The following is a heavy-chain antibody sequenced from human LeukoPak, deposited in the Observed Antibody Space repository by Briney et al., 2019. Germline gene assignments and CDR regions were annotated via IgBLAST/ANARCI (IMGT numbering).Heavy chain of an antibody. V-gene: IGHV1-69*06. Sequence: SVKGSCKASGGTFSSYAISWVRQAPGQGLEWMGRIIPIFGTANYAQKFQGRVTITADKSTSTAYMELSSLRSEDTAVYYCARDSSTDSSSWYWFDPWGQGTLVTVSS. CDR3: ARDSSTDSSSWYWFDP. J-gene: IGHJ5*02. CDR1: GGTFSSYA. CDR2: IIPIFGTA. D-gene: IGHD6-13*01.